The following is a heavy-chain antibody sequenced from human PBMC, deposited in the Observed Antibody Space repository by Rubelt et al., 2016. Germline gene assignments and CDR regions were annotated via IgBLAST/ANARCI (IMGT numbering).Heavy chain of an antibody. CDR2: LSPSSSYI. V-gene: IGHV3-21*01. D-gene: IGHD6-19*01. J-gene: IGHJ4*02. CDR3: VRDRRWLGSRGVFDY. Sequence: EVQLVESGGGMVKPGGSLRLSCAASGFTLSSYSMNWVRKAPGKGLEWGSFLSPSSSYIYYSDSVKGRITLPRDDAKNSLYLQMNSLRAEETAVYYCVRDRRWLGSRGVFDYWGQGTLVSVSS. CDR1: GFTLSSYS.